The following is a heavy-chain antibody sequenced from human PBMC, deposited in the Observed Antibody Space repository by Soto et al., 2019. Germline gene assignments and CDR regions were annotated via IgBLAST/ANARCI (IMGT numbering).Heavy chain of an antibody. CDR3: ARTNSHDYGDYELLDD. CDR1: GGSISSYY. V-gene: IGHV4-59*01. D-gene: IGHD4-17*01. Sequence: PSETLSLTCTVSGGSISSYYWSWIRQPPGKGLEGIGYIYYSGSTNYNPSIKSRVTISVDTTKNQFALKRSSVTAADTAVYYCARTNSHDYGDYELLDDWGQGTLVTVSS. CDR2: IYYSGST. J-gene: IGHJ4*02.